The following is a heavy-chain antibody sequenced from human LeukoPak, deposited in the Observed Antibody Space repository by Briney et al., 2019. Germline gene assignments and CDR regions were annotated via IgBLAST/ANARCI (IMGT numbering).Heavy chain of an antibody. CDR2: IIPIFGTA. CDR3: AVCRGYYGSGSYYGAFDY. D-gene: IGHD3-10*01. Sequence: GASVKVSCKASGGTFSSYAISWVRQAPGQGLEWMGGIIPIFGTANYAQKFQGRVTITADESTSTAYMELSSLRSEDTAVYYCAVCRGYYGSGSYYGAFDYWGQGTLVTVSS. CDR1: GGTFSSYA. J-gene: IGHJ4*02. V-gene: IGHV1-69*13.